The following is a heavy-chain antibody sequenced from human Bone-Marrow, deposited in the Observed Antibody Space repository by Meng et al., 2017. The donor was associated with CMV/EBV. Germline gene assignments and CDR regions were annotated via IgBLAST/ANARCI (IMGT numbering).Heavy chain of an antibody. J-gene: IGHJ4*02. V-gene: IGHV4-34*01. Sequence: SQTLSLTCAVYGGSFSGYYWSWIRQPPGKGLGWIGEINHSGSTNYNPSLKSRVTISVDTSKNQFPLKLSPVTAADTAVYYCARPATAEWLFFDYWGQGTLVTFSS. CDR3: ARPATAEWLFFDY. CDR2: INHSGST. D-gene: IGHD3-3*01. CDR1: GGSFSGYY.